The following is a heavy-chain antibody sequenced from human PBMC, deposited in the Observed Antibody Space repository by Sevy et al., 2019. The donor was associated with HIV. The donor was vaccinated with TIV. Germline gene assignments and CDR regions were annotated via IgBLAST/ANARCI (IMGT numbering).Heavy chain of an antibody. CDR1: GFTFSSYT. D-gene: IGHD3-16*01. V-gene: IGHV3-23*01. CDR2: ISGNNYNT. Sequence: GGSLRLSCAASGFTFSSYTMSWVRQPPGKGLQWVSTISGNNYNTYYADSVKGRFTISRDNSKNTLCLQMNSLRADDTAVYFCAKNHWGVGPERTSNWFDPWGQGTLVTVSS. CDR3: AKNHWGVGPERTSNWFDP. J-gene: IGHJ5*02.